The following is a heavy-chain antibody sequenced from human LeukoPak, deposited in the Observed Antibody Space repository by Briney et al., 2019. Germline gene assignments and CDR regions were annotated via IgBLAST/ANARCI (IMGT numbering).Heavy chain of an antibody. V-gene: IGHV3-74*01. D-gene: IGHD5-18*01. CDR2: IKSDGSST. J-gene: IGHJ4*02. CDR1: GFTFSSYW. Sequence: PGGSLRLSCAASGFTFSSYWMHWVRQAPGKGLVWVSRIKSDGSSTTHADSVKGRFTISRDNAKNTLYLQMNSLRVEDTAVYYCARGGYSSAPGQFDCWGREPWSPSPQ. CDR3: ARGGYSSAPGQFDC.